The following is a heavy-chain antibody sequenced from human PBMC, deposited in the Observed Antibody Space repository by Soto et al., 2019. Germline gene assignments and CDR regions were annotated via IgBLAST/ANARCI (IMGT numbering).Heavy chain of an antibody. V-gene: IGHV2-5*01. CDR2: IYWYDDK. J-gene: IGHJ5*02. Sequence: QITLKESGPTLVKPTQTLTLTCTFSGFSLSTSGVGVGWIRQPPGKALEWLALIYWYDDKRYSPSLKSRLTITKDTSKIQVVLTMTTMDPVDTATYYCAHSLYDYVWATNWFDPMCQGTLVTVSS. CDR3: AHSLYDYVWATNWFDP. D-gene: IGHD3-16*01. CDR1: GFSLSTSGVG.